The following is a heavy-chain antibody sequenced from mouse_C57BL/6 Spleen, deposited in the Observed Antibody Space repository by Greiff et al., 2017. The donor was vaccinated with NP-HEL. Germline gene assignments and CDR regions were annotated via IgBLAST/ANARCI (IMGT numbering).Heavy chain of an antibody. D-gene: IGHD2-2*01. J-gene: IGHJ2*01. Sequence: QVQLQQPGAELVKPGASVKLSCKASGYTFTSYWMQWVKQRPRQGLEWIGEIDPSDSYTNYNQKFKGKATLTVDTSSSTAYMQLSSLTSEDSAVYYCAIYYGYDGGYWGQGTTLTVSS. CDR3: AIYYGYDGGY. CDR1: GYTFTSYW. CDR2: IDPSDSYT. V-gene: IGHV1-50*01.